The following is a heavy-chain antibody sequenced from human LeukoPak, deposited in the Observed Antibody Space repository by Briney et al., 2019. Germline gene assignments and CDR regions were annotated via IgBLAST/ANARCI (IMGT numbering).Heavy chain of an antibody. D-gene: IGHD4-17*01. V-gene: IGHV3-30-3*01. CDR2: ISDDGSNK. Sequence: PGGSLRLSCAASGFTFSSSAMQWVRQAPGTGLERVTLISDDGSNKYYADSVKGRFTNSRDNSKTTLYLQMNSLRPEDTAVYYCARDTHYGSPNYFDYWGQGTLVTVSS. CDR3: ARDTHYGSPNYFDY. CDR1: GFTFSSSA. J-gene: IGHJ4*02.